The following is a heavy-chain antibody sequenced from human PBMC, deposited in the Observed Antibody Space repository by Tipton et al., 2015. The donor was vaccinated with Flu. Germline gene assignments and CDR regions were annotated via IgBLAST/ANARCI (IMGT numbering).Heavy chain of an antibody. CDR1: RLTFSKAW. CDR2: IKSKTDSGTR. CDR3: TAGVGATDHDY. D-gene: IGHD1-26*01. V-gene: IGHV3-15*01. Sequence: SLRLSCEASRLTFSKAWMSWVRQAPGKGLEWVGRIKSKTDSGTRDFAAPVKGRFSISRDDSKNTLYLQMNSLKTEDTAVYYCTAGVGATDHDYWGQGTLVTVSS. J-gene: IGHJ4*02.